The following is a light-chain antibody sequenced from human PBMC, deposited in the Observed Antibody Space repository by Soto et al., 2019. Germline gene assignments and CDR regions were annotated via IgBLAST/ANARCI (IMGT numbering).Light chain of an antibody. CDR2: DVS. Sequence: QSVLTQPASVSGSPGQSITISCTGTSSDVDSYNYVSWYQQHPGKAPQLMIYDVSNRPSGVSNRFAGSKSGNTASLTISGLQAEDEADYYCSSYTSSSTRVFGGGTKLTVL. CDR1: SSDVDSYNY. V-gene: IGLV2-14*01. J-gene: IGLJ2*01. CDR3: SSYTSSSTRV.